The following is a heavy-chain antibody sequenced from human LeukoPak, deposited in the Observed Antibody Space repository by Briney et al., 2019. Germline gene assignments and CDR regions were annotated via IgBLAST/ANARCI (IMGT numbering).Heavy chain of an antibody. CDR3: ARDGGDYYDSSGHYDY. D-gene: IGHD3-22*01. V-gene: IGHV1-18*01. CDR1: GYTFTSYG. Sequence: GASVKVSCKASGYTFTSYGISWVRQAPGQGLEWMGWISAYNGNTNYAQKLQGRVTMTTDTSTSTAYMELRSLRSDDTAVYYCARDGGDYYDSSGHYDYWGQGTLVTVSS. CDR2: ISAYNGNT. J-gene: IGHJ4*02.